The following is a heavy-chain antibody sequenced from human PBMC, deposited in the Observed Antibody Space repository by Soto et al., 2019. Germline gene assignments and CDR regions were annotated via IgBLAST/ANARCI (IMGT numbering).Heavy chain of an antibody. D-gene: IGHD3-10*01. CDR3: ARDLRITMVRGVITWFDP. J-gene: IGHJ5*02. CDR2: IYYSGST. Sequence: SETLSLTCTVSGGSVSSGSYYWSWIRQPPGKGLEWIGYIYYSGSTNYNPSLKSRVTISVDTSKNQFSLKLSSVTAADTAVYYCARDLRITMVRGVITWFDPWGQGTLVTVSS. V-gene: IGHV4-61*01. CDR1: GGSVSSGSYY.